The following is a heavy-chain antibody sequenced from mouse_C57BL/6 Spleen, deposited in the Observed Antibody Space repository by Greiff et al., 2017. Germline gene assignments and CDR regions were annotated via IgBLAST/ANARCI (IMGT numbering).Heavy chain of an antibody. J-gene: IGHJ4*01. Sequence: EVHLVESEGGLVQPGSSMKLSCTASGFTFSDYYMAWVRQVPEKGLEWVANINYDGSSTYYLDSLKSRFIISRDNAKNILYLQMSSLKYEDTATYYCARDRGYYGSSYDAMDYWGQGTSVTVSS. CDR2: INYDGSST. V-gene: IGHV5-16*01. D-gene: IGHD1-1*01. CDR1: GFTFSDYY. CDR3: ARDRGYYGSSYDAMDY.